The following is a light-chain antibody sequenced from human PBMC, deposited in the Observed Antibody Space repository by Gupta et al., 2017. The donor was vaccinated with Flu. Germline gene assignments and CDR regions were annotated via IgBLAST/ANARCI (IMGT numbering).Light chain of an antibody. Sequence: TITLTCGLSSGSVAADNYPGWYQQTPGQAPRTLTYSTHIRSSGVPDRFSGSILGSKGALTITGAHADDESVYYCVRYRNTGIWVFGGGTKLTVL. V-gene: IGLV8-61*01. CDR3: VRYRNTGIWV. CDR1: SGSVAADNY. J-gene: IGLJ3*02. CDR2: STH.